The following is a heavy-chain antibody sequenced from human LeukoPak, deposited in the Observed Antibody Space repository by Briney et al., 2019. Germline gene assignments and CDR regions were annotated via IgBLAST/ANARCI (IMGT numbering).Heavy chain of an antibody. D-gene: IGHD2-21*02. CDR2: IIPILGIA. V-gene: IGHV1-69*04. CDR3: ASPDFPYYYYYYGMDV. Sequence: GASVKVSCKASGGTFSSYAISWVRQAPGQGLEWMGRIIPILGIANYAQKFQGRVTITADKSTSTAYMELSSLRSEDTAVYYCASPDFPYYYYYYGMDVWGQGTTVTVSS. CDR1: GGTFSSYA. J-gene: IGHJ6*02.